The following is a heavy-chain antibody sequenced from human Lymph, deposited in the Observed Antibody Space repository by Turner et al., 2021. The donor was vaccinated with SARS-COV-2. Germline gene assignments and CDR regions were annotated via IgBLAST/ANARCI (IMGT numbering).Heavy chain of an antibody. J-gene: IGHJ4*02. CDR3: ARDSSDPWASGYDY. Sequence: EVQLVESGGGLVQPGGSLRLSCAVPGFTFSNYWMSWVRQAPGKVLEWVANIKQDGSEKYYVDAVKGRFTLSRDNAKNSLYLQMNSLRAEDTAVYYCARDSSDPWASGYDYWGQGTLVTVSS. V-gene: IGHV3-7*03. CDR1: GFTFSNYW. D-gene: IGHD2-15*01. CDR2: IKQDGSEK.